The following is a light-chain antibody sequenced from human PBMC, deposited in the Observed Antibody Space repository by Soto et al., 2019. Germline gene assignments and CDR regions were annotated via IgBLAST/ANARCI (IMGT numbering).Light chain of an antibody. CDR2: KAS. CDR3: QQYNSYPLT. V-gene: IGKV1-5*03. J-gene: IGKJ4*01. Sequence: DIQMTQSPSTLSASVGDRVTITCRASQSISSWLAWYQQKPGKAPKLLIYKASSLESGDPSTFSGSGSGTEFTLTISSLQPDEFATYYCQQYNSYPLTFGGGTKVEIK. CDR1: QSISSW.